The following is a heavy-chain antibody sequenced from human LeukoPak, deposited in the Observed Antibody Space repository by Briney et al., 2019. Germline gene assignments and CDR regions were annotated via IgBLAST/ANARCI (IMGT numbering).Heavy chain of an antibody. V-gene: IGHV3-15*01. J-gene: IGHJ4*02. CDR1: GFTFSNAW. CDR2: IKSKTDGGTT. CDR3: TTGDYVWGSYRYMDY. Sequence: GGSLRLSCAASGFTFSNAWMSWVRQAPGKGLEWVGRIKSKTDGGTTDYAARVKGRFTISRDDSKNTLYLQMNSLKTEDTAVYYCTTGDYVWGSYRYMDYWGQGTLVTVSS. D-gene: IGHD3-16*02.